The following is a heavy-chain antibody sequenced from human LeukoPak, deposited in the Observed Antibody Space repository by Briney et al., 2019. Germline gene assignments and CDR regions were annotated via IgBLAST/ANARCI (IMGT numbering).Heavy chain of an antibody. CDR3: GRDRTYYADSLDN. Sequence: QAGGSLRLSCAASGFTFSSYAMHWVRQARGKGLEWVAGISDDGSNKDYADSVKGRFTISRDNSENTLYLQMNSLRAEDTAVYYCGRDRTYYADSLDNWGQGTLVTVSS. J-gene: IGHJ4*02. CDR2: ISDDGSNK. CDR1: GFTFSSYA. V-gene: IGHV3-30-3*01. D-gene: IGHD4-17*01.